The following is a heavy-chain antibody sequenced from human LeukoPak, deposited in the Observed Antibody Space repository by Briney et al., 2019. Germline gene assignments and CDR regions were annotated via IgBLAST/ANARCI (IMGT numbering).Heavy chain of an antibody. J-gene: IGHJ4*02. CDR1: GFTLSDYY. V-gene: IGHV3-23*01. Sequence: GGSLRLSCAASGFTLSDYYMSWIRQAPGKGLEWVSAISGSGGSTYYADSVKGRFTISRDNSKNTLYLQMNSLRAEDTAVYYCAKDIAPSGFVVVPAATDYWGQGTLVTVSS. CDR3: AKDIAPSGFVVVPAATDY. CDR2: ISGSGGST. D-gene: IGHD2-2*01.